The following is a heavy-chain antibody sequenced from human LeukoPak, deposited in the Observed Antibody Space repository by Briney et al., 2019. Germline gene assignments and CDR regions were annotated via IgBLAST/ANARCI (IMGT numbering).Heavy chain of an antibody. V-gene: IGHV3-23*01. CDR2: ISGSGGST. D-gene: IGHD5-18*01. Sequence: PGGSLRLSCAASGFTFSSYAMSWVRQAPGKGLEWVSAISGSGGSTYYADSVKGRFTISRDNSKNTLYLQMNSLRAGDTAVYYCARGGYSYGARYYYYYGMDVWGQGTTVTVSS. CDR3: ARGGYSYGARYYYYYGMDV. CDR1: GFTFSSYA. J-gene: IGHJ6*02.